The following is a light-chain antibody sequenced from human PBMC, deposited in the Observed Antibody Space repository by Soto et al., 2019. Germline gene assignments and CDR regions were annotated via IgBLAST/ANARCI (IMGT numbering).Light chain of an antibody. Sequence: DIQMTQSPSSLSASLGDRVTITCRPSESIRNELNWFQQRPGKAPRLLIYDTFTLQSGVPSRFSGSVSGTEFSLTISSLQAGDSSIYYCQHRYPPSCPIGQGTNLNIK. J-gene: IGKJ2*01. CDR3: QHRYPPSCP. CDR2: DTF. CDR1: ESIRNE. V-gene: IGKV1-39*01.